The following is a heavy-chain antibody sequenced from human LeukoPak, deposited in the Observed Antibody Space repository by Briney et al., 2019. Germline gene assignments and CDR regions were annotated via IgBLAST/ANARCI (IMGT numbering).Heavy chain of an antibody. V-gene: IGHV3-30*04. CDR3: ARGGDSYVSGSYYAYFDY. J-gene: IGHJ4*02. D-gene: IGHD3-10*01. CDR1: GFSFDCYT. Sequence: TVESLRLSGSASGFSFDCYTLHWVRQAQGKGLQWVSLISDNGSNKFYVDSVKGRFTISRDNSKNTLYLQMNSLRPEDTAVYYCARGGDSYVSGSYYAYFDYWGQGTRVTVSS. CDR2: ISDNGSNK.